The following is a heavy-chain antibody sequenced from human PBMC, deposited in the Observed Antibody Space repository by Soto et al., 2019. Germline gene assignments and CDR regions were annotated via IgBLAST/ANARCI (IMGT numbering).Heavy chain of an antibody. J-gene: IGHJ6*02. CDR2: IYHSGST. V-gene: IGHV4-4*02. CDR1: GGSISSSNW. CDR3: ARGYYDILAGVSYYYGMDV. D-gene: IGHD3-9*01. Sequence: SETLSLTCAVSGGSISSSNWWSWVRQPPGKGLEWIGEIYHSGSTNYNPSLKSRVTISVDKSKNQFSLKLSSVTAADTAVYYCARGYYDILAGVSYYYGMDVWGQGTTGTGSS.